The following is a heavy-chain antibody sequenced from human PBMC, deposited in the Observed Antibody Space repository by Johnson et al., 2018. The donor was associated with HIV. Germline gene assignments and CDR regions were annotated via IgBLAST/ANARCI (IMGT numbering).Heavy chain of an antibody. CDR2: ISWHSGSI. J-gene: IGHJ3*02. CDR1: GFTFDDYA. CDR3: AEVWQQLAHDAFDI. D-gene: IGHD6-13*01. V-gene: IGHV3-9*01. Sequence: VQLVESGGGVVRPGGSLRLSCAASGFTFDDYAMHWVRQAPGSGLVWVSGISWHSGSIGYADSVKGRLTISRDTSKNSLYLQMNSLRAEYTALYYCAEVWQQLAHDAFDIWGQGTMVTVSS.